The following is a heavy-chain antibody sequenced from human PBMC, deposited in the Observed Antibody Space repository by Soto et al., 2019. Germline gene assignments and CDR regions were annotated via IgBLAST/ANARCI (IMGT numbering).Heavy chain of an antibody. Sequence: PSETLSLTCTVSGGSISSSTYYWCWILHPPGKGLEWIGMIYYSGGTFYSPSLKSRVTISVYTSKNQFSLRLSSVTAADTAVYYCTRSRGGRALSGGFDIWGQGTMVTVSS. V-gene: IGHV4-39*01. CDR2: IYYSGGT. CDR3: TRSRGGRALSGGFDI. J-gene: IGHJ3*02. CDR1: GGSISSSTYY. D-gene: IGHD6-25*01.